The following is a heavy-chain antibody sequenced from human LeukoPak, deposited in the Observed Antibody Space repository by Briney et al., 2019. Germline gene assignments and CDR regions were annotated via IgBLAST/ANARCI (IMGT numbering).Heavy chain of an antibody. D-gene: IGHD3-16*01. J-gene: IGHJ6*03. CDR2: IKGTGLTT. CDR1: GFIFSDYY. Sequence: PGGSLRLSCAASGFIFSDYYMAWIRQAPGKGLEWISTIKGTGLTTYYADSVKGRVTISRDNDKNSLLLQMSSLRADDTAIYYCARAGELRYMDVWGKGTAVTVSS. V-gene: IGHV3-11*04. CDR3: ARAGELRYMDV.